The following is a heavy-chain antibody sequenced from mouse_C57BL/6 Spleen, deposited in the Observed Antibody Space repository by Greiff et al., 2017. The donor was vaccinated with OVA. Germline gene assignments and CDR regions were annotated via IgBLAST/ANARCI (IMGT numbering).Heavy chain of an antibody. CDR3: GGSAMDY. CDR1: GYTFTSYD. J-gene: IGHJ4*01. CDR2: IYPRAGST. D-gene: IGHD1-1*01. V-gene: IGHV1-85*01. Sequence: QVQLKQSGPELVQPGASVKLSCKASGYTFTSYDINWVKQTPGKGLEWIGWIYPRAGSTKYNEKFKGKATFTVDTSSSTADVELHILTSEDSAVDICGGSAMDYWGQGTTVTVSS.